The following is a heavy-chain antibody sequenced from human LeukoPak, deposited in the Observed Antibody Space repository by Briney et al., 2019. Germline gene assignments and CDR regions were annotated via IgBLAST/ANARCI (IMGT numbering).Heavy chain of an antibody. D-gene: IGHD2-8*01. CDR1: GGSFSGYY. CDR2: INHSGST. Sequence: KPSETLSLTCAVYGGSFSGYYWSWIRQPPGKGLEWIGEINHSGSTNYNPSFKSRVTISVDTSKNQFSLKLSSVTAADTAVYYCARSGIEDIVLMVYAHFDYWGQGTLVTVSS. V-gene: IGHV4-34*01. J-gene: IGHJ4*02. CDR3: ARSGIEDIVLMVYAHFDY.